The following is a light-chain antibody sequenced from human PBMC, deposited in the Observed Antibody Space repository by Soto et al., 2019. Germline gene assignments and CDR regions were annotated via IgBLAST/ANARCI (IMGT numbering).Light chain of an antibody. CDR3: QKYNDAPLT. CDR1: HDIGSS. Sequence: VQMTQSPPSLSASLGDTVTVTCRASHDIGSSLAWYQQRPGKSPRLLIYDASTLQSGVPTRFRGSGSGTDFTLAIDTLRPEDAATYYCQKYNDAPLTFGGGTKV. J-gene: IGKJ4*01. CDR2: DAS. V-gene: IGKV1-27*01.